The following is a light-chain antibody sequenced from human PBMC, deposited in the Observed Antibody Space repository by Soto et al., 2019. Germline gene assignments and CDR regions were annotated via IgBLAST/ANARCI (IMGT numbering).Light chain of an antibody. V-gene: IGKV1-5*03. CDR3: QRYNSYPFT. Sequence: DIQMTQSPSTLSASEGDRVTITCRASQSISGWLAWYQQKPGKAPKLLIYKASSLESGVPSRFSGSGSGTEVTLTISSLHPDDSATYYCQRYNSYPFTFGPGTKVDIK. J-gene: IGKJ3*01. CDR1: QSISGW. CDR2: KAS.